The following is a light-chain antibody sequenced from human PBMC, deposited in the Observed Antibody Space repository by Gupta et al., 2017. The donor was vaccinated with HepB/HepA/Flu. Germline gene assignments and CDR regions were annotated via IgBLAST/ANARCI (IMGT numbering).Light chain of an antibody. CDR2: KAS. CDR1: QSISVG. J-gene: IGKJ1*01. Sequence: DIQMTQSPSTLSAFVGDRVTITCRASQSISVGLAWYQQKAGKAPKLLIYKASNVESGVPSRFSGSGSGTKFTLTISSLQPDDFATYYCQQQNSVPWTFGQGTRVEVK. CDR3: QQQNSVPWT. V-gene: IGKV1-5*03.